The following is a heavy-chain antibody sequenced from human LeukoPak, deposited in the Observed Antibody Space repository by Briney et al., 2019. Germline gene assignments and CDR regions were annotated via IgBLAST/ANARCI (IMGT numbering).Heavy chain of an antibody. CDR1: GYTFTGYF. D-gene: IGHD2-2*01. J-gene: IGHJ6*03. V-gene: IGHV1-2*02. CDR2: INPNSGGT. CDR3: AGGPLPAVFDYYSYMDV. Sequence: GASVKVSCKASGYTFTGYFMHWVRQAPGQGLEWMGWINPNSGGTSYAQMFQGRVTMTRDTSISTAYMELRRLRSDDTAVFYCAGGPLPAVFDYYSYMDVWGKGTTVTVSS.